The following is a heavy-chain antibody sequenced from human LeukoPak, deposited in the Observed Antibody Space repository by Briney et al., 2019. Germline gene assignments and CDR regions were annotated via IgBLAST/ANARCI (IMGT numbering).Heavy chain of an antibody. CDR1: GFTFDDYA. CDR2: VSWNSGTI. D-gene: IGHD3-16*01. J-gene: IGHJ4*02. CDR3: ASIGGVTTLGY. V-gene: IGHV3-9*01. Sequence: GGSLRLSCAASGFTFDDYAMHWVRQAPGKGLEWVSRVSWNSGTIAYADSVKGRFTISRDNAKNSLYLQMNSLRAEDTAVYYCASIGGVTTLGYWGQGTLVTVSS.